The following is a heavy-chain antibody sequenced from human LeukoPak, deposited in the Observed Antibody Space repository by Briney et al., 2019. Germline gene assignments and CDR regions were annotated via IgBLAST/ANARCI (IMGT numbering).Heavy chain of an antibody. V-gene: IGHV3-7*01. CDR1: GFTFSSYS. J-gene: IGHJ4*02. CDR3: ARDQWTVVPISTPIDY. Sequence: GGSLRLSCAASGFTFSSYSMSWVRQAPGKGLEWVANIKQDGSEKYYVDSVKGRFTISRDNAKNSLYLQMNSLRAEDTAVYYCARDQWTVVPISTPIDYWGQGTLVTVSS. CDR2: IKQDGSEK. D-gene: IGHD4-23*01.